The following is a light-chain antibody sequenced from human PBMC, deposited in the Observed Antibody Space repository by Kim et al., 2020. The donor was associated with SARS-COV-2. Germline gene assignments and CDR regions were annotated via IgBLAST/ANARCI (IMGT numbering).Light chain of an antibody. Sequence: SYELTQPPSVSVSPGQTASITCSGDKLGDKYACWYQQKPGQSPVLVIYQDTIRPSGIPERFSASNSGNTATLTISGTQARDEADYYCQAWDSSTGGVFGGGTQLTVL. CDR2: QDT. CDR3: QAWDSSTGGV. J-gene: IGLJ3*02. CDR1: KLGDKY. V-gene: IGLV3-1*01.